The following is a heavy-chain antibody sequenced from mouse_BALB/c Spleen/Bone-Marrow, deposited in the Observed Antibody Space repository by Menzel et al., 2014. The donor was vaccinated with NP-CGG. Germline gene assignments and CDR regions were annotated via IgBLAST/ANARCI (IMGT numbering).Heavy chain of an antibody. CDR2: ISSGGSST. V-gene: IGHV5-6*02. CDR3: TRRPLQANSYFDC. D-gene: IGHD3-2*02. J-gene: IGHJ2*01. CDR1: GFTFSSYG. Sequence: VKLVESGGDLVKPGGSLKLSCVASGFTFSSYGMSWVRQTPDKRLEWVATISSGGSSTYYPASVKGRFTISRDNAKSTLYLHMSSLNSEDTAMYYCTRRPLQANSYFDCWGQGTTLTVSS.